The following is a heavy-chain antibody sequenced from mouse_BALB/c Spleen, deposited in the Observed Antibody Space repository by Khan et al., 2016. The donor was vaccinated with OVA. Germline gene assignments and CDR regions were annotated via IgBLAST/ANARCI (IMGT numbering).Heavy chain of an antibody. V-gene: IGHV1S132*01. J-gene: IGHJ2*01. CDR3: AKEGALYCLDY. CDR1: GYIFTSYW. Sequence: QVQLQQSGAELVRPGASVKLSCKTSGYIFTSYWIHWVKQRPGQGLEWIARIYPGTDNTYYTVKLKDRATLTADTSSSTSYMQLSSLKSEDSAVYYCAKEGALYCLDYWGQGTTVTVSS. CDR2: IYPGTDNT. D-gene: IGHD3-1*01.